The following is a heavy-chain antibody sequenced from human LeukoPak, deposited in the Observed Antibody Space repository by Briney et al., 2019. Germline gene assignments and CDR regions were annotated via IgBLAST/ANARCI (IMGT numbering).Heavy chain of an antibody. D-gene: IGHD2-8*02. Sequence: AETLSLTCSVSGASISRFYWVWVRQPPGNGLEWIGYLSYSGGTKCNHSLKNRVSTSVDTSRNQFSLNLTSVTAADTAVYYCARYERIGSCTGGACYYGLDVWGQGTTVTVS. CDR2: LSYSGGT. CDR1: GASISRFY. CDR3: ARYERIGSCTGGACYYGLDV. V-gene: IGHV4-59*01. J-gene: IGHJ6*02.